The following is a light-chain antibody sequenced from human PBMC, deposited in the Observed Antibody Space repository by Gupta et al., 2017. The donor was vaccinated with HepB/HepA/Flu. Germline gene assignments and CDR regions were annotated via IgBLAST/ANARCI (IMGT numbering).Light chain of an antibody. Sequence: EIVLTQSPGTLSLSPGERATLSCRASQTLSSSYLAWYQQKPGQAPRLLIFGAFSRVTGIPDRFSGSGSGTDFTLTIRRLEPEDFAVYYCQYYGSSPLTFGTGTKVDVK. V-gene: IGKV3-20*01. J-gene: IGKJ3*01. CDR2: GAF. CDR3: QYYGSSPLT. CDR1: QTLSSSY.